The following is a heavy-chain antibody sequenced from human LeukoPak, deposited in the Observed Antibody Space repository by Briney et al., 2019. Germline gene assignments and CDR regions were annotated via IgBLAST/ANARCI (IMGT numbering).Heavy chain of an antibody. CDR1: GFTFSSYA. J-gene: IGHJ6*04. D-gene: IGHD3-10*02. CDR3: AELGITMIGGV. Sequence: PGGSLRLSCAASGFTFSSYAMTWVRQAPGKGLEWVSYISSSGSTIYYADSVKGRFTISRDNAKNSLYLQMNSLRAEDTAVYYCAELGITMIGGVWGKGTTVTISS. CDR2: ISSSGSTI. V-gene: IGHV3-48*03.